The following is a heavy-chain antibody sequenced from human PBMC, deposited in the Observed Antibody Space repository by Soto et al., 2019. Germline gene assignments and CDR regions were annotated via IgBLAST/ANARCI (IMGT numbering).Heavy chain of an antibody. CDR1: GGTFSSYA. V-gene: IGHV1-69*01. Sequence: QVQLVQSGAEVKKPGSSVKVSCKASGGTFSSYAISWVRQAPGQGIEWMGGIIPIFGTANYAQKFQGRVTITADESTSPAYMELSSLRSEDTAVYYCARERGSSSSHIRNSARSFDYWGQGTLVTVSS. D-gene: IGHD6-6*01. CDR3: ARERGSSSSHIRNSARSFDY. J-gene: IGHJ4*02. CDR2: IIPIFGTA.